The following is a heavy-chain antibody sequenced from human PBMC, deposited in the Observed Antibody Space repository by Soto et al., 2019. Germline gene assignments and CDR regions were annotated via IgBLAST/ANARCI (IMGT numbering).Heavy chain of an antibody. D-gene: IGHD1-26*01. CDR2: IYYSGST. CDR3: ARDTKVGATRLDY. CDR1: GGSISSGGYY. J-gene: IGHJ4*02. V-gene: IGHV4-31*03. Sequence: QVQLQESGPGLVKPSQTLSLTCTVSGGSISSGGYYWSWIRQHPGKGLEWIGYIYYSGSTYYNPSLKSRVTRSVDTSKNQFSLKLSSVTAADTAVYYCARDTKVGATRLDYWGQGTLVTVSS.